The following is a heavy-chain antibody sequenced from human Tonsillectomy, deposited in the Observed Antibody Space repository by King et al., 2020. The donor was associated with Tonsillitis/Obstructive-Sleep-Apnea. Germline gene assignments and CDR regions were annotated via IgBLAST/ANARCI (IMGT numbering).Heavy chain of an antibody. Sequence: QLQESGPGLVKPSETLSLTCTVSGGSISSYYWSWIRQPPGKGLEWIGYVFYSGSTNYNPSLKSRVTISVDTSKNQFSLKLTSVTAADTAVYYCARSGSIAANRLNWFDTLGQGTLVTVSS. CDR1: GGSISSYY. D-gene: IGHD3-10*01. V-gene: IGHV4-59*08. CDR3: ARSGSIAANRLNWFDT. J-gene: IGHJ5*02. CDR2: VFYSGST.